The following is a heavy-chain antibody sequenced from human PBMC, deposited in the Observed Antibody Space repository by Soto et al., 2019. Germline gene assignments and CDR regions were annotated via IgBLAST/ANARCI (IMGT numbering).Heavy chain of an antibody. CDR3: ARFEPGLADAFDI. J-gene: IGHJ3*02. Sequence: QVQLQQWGAGLLKPSETLSLTCAVYGGAFSDYYWSWIRQPPGKGLEWIGEINHSGSTNYNPSLKSRVTISIDTSKNQFSLKLSSVTAADTAVYYGARFEPGLADAFDIWGQGTMVTVSS. CDR2: INHSGST. D-gene: IGHD6-19*01. V-gene: IGHV4-34*01. CDR1: GGAFSDYY.